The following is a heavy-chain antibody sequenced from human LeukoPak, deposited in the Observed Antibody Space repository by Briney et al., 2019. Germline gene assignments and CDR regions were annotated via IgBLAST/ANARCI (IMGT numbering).Heavy chain of an antibody. CDR3: ARVPLAYCGGDCYLPDY. J-gene: IGHJ4*02. CDR2: INAGNGNT. Sequence: ASVKVSCKASGYTFTSYAMHWVRQAPGQRLEWMGWINAGNGNTKYSQKFQGRVTITRDTSASTAYMELSSLRSEDTAVYYCARVPLAYCGGDCYLPDYWGQGTLVTVSS. V-gene: IGHV1-3*01. D-gene: IGHD2-21*02. CDR1: GYTFTSYA.